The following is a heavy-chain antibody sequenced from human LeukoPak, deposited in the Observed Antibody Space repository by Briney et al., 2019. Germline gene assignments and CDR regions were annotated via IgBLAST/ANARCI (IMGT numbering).Heavy chain of an antibody. Sequence: SETLSLTCTVSGGSINNYYWSWIRQPPGKGLEWIGCIFYSGSTSYNPSLKSRVTISVDTSKNQFSLKLTSVTAADTAVYYCARGVVPAANYNWFDPWGQGTLVTVSS. CDR1: GGSINNYY. V-gene: IGHV4-59*01. J-gene: IGHJ5*02. CDR3: ARGVVPAANYNWFDP. CDR2: IFYSGST. D-gene: IGHD2-2*01.